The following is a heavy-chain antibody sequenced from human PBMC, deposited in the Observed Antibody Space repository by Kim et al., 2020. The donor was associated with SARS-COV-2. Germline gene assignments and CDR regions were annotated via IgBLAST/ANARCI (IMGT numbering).Heavy chain of an antibody. CDR2: LSGGGDKT. J-gene: IGHJ5*02. CDR3: AKDVTYYYDNSGYGWFDP. CDR1: GFTFSYYA. V-gene: IGHV3-23*01. D-gene: IGHD3-22*01. Sequence: GGSLRLSCAASGFTFSYYAMNWVRQAPGKGLEWVSALSGGGDKTYYAESVKGRFTISRDNSKNTLYLQMNSLRAEDTAVYYCAKDVTYYYDNSGYGWFDPWGQGTLVTVSS.